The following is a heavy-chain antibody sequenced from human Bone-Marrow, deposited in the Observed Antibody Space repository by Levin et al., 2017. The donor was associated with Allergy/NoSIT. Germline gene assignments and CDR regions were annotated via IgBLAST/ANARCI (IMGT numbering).Heavy chain of an antibody. D-gene: IGHD1-26*01. V-gene: IGHV4-4*07. Sequence: SQTLSLTCTVSGGSISSYYWSWIRQPAGKGLEWIGRIYTSGSTNYNPSLKSRVTMSVDTSKNQFSLKLSSVTAADTAVYYCARDGSRETDEDWFDPWGQGTLVTVSS. CDR3: ARDGSRETDEDWFDP. CDR2: IYTSGST. J-gene: IGHJ5*02. CDR1: GGSISSYY.